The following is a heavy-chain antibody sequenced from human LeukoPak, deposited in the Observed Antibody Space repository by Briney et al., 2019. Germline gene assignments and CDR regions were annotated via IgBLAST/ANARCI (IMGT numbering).Heavy chain of an antibody. Sequence: PGGSLRLSCAASGFTFDDYGMSWVRQAPGKGLEWVAVISYDGSDKYHADSVKGRITISRDNSKNTLYLQMNSLRAEDTAVYYCARDAGGNSGDYYFDYWGQGTLVTVSS. CDR3: ARDAGGNSGDYYFDY. J-gene: IGHJ4*02. CDR1: GFTFDDYG. CDR2: ISYDGSDK. V-gene: IGHV3-30*03. D-gene: IGHD4-23*01.